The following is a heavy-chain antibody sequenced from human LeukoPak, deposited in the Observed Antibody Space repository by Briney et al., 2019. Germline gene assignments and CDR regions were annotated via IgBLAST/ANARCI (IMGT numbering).Heavy chain of an antibody. J-gene: IGHJ6*03. V-gene: IGHV1-69*04. CDR2: IIPILGIA. CDR1: GGTFNSYA. CDR3: ARGPGPRDYMDV. D-gene: IGHD7-27*01. Sequence: SVKVSCKASGGTFNSYAISWVRQAPGQGLEWMGRIIPILGIANYAQKFQGRVTITADKSTSTAYMELSSLRSEDTAVYYCARGPGPRDYMDVWGKGTTVTVSS.